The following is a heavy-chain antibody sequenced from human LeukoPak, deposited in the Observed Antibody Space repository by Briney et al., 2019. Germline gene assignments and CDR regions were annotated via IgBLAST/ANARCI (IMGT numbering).Heavy chain of an antibody. D-gene: IGHD6-6*01. CDR2: IYHSGST. J-gene: IGHJ4*02. CDR3: ASSEEISSFFFYFDY. Sequence: PSETLSLTCTVSGYSISSGYYWGWIRQPPGKGLEWIGSIYHSGSTYYNPSLKSRVTIPVDTSKNQFSLKLSSVTAADTAVYYCASSEEISSFFFYFDYWGQGTLVTVSS. CDR1: GYSISSGYY. V-gene: IGHV4-38-2*02.